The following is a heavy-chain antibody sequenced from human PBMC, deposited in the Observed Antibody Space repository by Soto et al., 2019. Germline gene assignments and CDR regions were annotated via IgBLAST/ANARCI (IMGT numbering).Heavy chain of an antibody. CDR1: GYSFTTYW. CDR2: IYPGDSDT. J-gene: IGHJ4*02. D-gene: IGHD3-22*01. V-gene: IGHV5-51*01. CDR3: ARHSGSYASSGRLAGNFAF. Sequence: GESLKISCKGSGYSFTTYWIGWVRQMPGQGLEWMGTIYPGDSDTRYSPSFQGQITISADKSISTAYLQWSSLKASDTAIYYCARHSGSYASSGRLAGNFAFWGQGTQVTVFS.